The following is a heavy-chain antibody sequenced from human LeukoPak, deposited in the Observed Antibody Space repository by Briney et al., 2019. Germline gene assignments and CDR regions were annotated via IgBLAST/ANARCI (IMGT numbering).Heavy chain of an antibody. CDR2: INAGNGNT. D-gene: IGHD6-13*01. J-gene: IGHJ4*02. V-gene: IGHV1-3*01. Sequence: ASVKVSCKASGYTFTSYAMHWVRQAPGQRLEWMGWINAGNGNTKYSQKFQGRVTITRDTSASTAYMELSSLRSEDKAVYYCARDSRFEAAAGTDYWGQGTLVTVSS. CDR3: ARDSRFEAAAGTDY. CDR1: GYTFTSYA.